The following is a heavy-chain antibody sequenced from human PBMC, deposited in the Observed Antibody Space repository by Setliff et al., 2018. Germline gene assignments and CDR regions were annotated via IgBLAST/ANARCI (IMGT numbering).Heavy chain of an antibody. D-gene: IGHD3-3*01. CDR3: ARGIPAYDFWSGYYIGYYYYMDV. CDR1: GGSISSSNW. Sequence: SETLSLTCAVSGGSISSSNWWSWVRQPPGKGLEWIGEIYHSGSTNYNPSLKSRVTISVDKSKNQFSLKLSSVTAADTAVYYCARGIPAYDFWSGYYIGYYYYMDVWGKGTTVTVSS. J-gene: IGHJ6*03. CDR2: IYHSGST. V-gene: IGHV4-4*02.